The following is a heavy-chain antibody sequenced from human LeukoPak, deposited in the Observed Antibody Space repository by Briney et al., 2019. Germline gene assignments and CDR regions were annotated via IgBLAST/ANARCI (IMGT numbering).Heavy chain of an antibody. CDR1: GFTFSGYA. CDR2: ISGSGGST. CDR3: AKDDQDVVDYYDSSIYDI. J-gene: IGHJ3*02. Sequence: AGGSLSLSCAASGFTFSGYAMSWVRQAPGKGLEWVSAISGSGGSTYYADSVKGRFTISRDNSKNRLYLQMNSLRAEDTAVYYCAKDDQDVVDYYDSSIYDIWGQGTMVTVSS. V-gene: IGHV3-23*01. D-gene: IGHD3-22*01.